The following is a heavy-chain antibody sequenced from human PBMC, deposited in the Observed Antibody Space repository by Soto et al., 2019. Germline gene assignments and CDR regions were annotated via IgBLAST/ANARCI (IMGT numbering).Heavy chain of an antibody. J-gene: IGHJ5*02. CDR2: MNPNSGNT. CDR1: GYTFTSYD. CDR3: AREQVGWFDP. V-gene: IGHV1-8*01. D-gene: IGHD6-6*01. Sequence: QVQLVQSGAEVKKPGASVKVSCKASGYTFTSYDINWVRQATGQGLEWMGWMNPNSGNTGYAQKFQGRVTMTRNTSISTAYMELRSLRSEDTAVYCAREQVGWFDPWGQGTLVTVSS.